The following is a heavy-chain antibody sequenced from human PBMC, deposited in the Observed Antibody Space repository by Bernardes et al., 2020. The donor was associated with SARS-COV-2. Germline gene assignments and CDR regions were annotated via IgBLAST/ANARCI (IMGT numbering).Heavy chain of an antibody. J-gene: IGHJ4*02. V-gene: IGHV3-48*01. Sequence: GGSLRLSCATSGFTFSSYSMNWVRQAPGKGLEWVSYISSASSAIFFADSVKGRFTISRDNAKKSMSLQMNSLRAEDTAVYYCARGGLTGRDYFDYWGQGTQVSVSS. CDR2: ISSASSAI. CDR3: ARGGLTGRDYFDY. D-gene: IGHD7-27*01. CDR1: GFTFSSYS.